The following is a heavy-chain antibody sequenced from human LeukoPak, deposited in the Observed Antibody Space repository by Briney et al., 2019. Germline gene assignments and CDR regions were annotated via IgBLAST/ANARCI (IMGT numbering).Heavy chain of an antibody. Sequence: PGGSLRLSCAASGFTFSNFAMHWVRQAPGKGLEHVSAISSNGGSTYYANSVKGSLTISRDNSKNTLYLQMGSLRAEDMAVYYCARDSDYDFWSGYRVLDYWGQGILVTVSS. J-gene: IGHJ4*02. CDR1: GFTFSNFA. D-gene: IGHD3-3*01. CDR3: ARDSDYDFWSGYRVLDY. CDR2: ISSNGGST. V-gene: IGHV3-64*01.